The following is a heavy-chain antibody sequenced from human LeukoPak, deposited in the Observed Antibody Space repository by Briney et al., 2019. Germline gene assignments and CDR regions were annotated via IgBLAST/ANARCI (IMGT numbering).Heavy chain of an antibody. Sequence: ETSETLSLTCTVSGGSISSGGYYWSWIRQPPGKGLEWIGYIYHSGSTYYNPSLKSRVTISMDRSKNQFSLNLTSVTAADTAMYYCARETIGDDAFGIWGQGTMVTVSS. CDR1: GGSISSGGYY. CDR3: ARETIGDDAFGI. CDR2: IYHSGST. V-gene: IGHV4-30-2*01. D-gene: IGHD4/OR15-4a*01. J-gene: IGHJ3*02.